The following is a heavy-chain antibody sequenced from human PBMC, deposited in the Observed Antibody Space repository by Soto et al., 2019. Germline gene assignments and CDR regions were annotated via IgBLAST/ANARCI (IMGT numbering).Heavy chain of an antibody. V-gene: IGHV1-3*01. CDR2: INAGNGNT. J-gene: IGHJ6*02. Sequence: ASVKVSCKASGYTFTNYAMHWVRQAPGQRLEWMGWINAGNGNTIYSQKFQGRVTITRDTSANTAYMELSSLGSEDTTVYYCARSPPSGGNYYYAMDVWGQGTTVTVSS. D-gene: IGHD3-3*01. CDR3: ARSPPSGGNYYYAMDV. CDR1: GYTFTNYA.